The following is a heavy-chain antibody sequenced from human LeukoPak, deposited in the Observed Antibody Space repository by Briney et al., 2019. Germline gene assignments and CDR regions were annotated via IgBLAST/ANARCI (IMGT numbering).Heavy chain of an antibody. D-gene: IGHD2-2*01. CDR1: GYTFTDYY. Sequence: ATVKISCKVSGYTFTDYYMHWVQQAPGKGPEWMGLVDPEDGETIYAEKFQGRVTITADTSTDTAYMELSSLRSEDTAVYYCAGRPKTDCTSCSYDYWGQGTLVTVSS. J-gene: IGHJ4*02. CDR3: AGRPKTDCTSCSYDY. V-gene: IGHV1-69-2*01. CDR2: VDPEDGET.